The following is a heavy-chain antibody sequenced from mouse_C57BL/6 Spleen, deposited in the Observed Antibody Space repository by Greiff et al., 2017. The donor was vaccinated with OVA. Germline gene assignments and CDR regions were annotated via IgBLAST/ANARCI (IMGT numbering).Heavy chain of an antibody. CDR2: INPNNGGT. CDR1: GYTFTDYY. J-gene: IGHJ2*01. CDR3: ARGGSNDY. V-gene: IGHV1-26*01. Sequence: EVKLQQSGPELVKPGASVKISCKASGYTFTDYYMNWVKQSHGKSLEWIGDINPNNGGTSYNQKFKGKATLTVDKSSSTAYMELRSLTSEDSAVYYCARGGSNDYWGQGTTLTVSS.